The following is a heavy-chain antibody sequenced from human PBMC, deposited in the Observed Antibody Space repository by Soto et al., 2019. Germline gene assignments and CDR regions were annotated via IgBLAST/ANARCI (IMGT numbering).Heavy chain of an antibody. D-gene: IGHD4-17*01. CDR1: GFTLSMFS. V-gene: IGHV3-64D*06. J-gene: IGHJ5*02. Sequence: GSLRLSCSASGFTLSMFSMQWVRQAPGKGLEYVSGISSNGDSTYYADSVKGRFTISRDNSKNTLYLQMSSLRAVDTAVYYCVHPRSTVQIPPTWGQGTLVTVSS. CDR3: VHPRSTVQIPPT. CDR2: ISSNGDST.